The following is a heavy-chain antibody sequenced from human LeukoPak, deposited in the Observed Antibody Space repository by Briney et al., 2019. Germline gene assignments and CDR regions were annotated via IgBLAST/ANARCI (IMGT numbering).Heavy chain of an antibody. CDR1: GGTFSSYA. V-gene: IGHV1-69*13. CDR3: ARGRIAVAGWKF. D-gene: IGHD6-19*01. Sequence: SVKVSCKASGGTFSSYAISWVRQAPGQGLEWMGGIIPIFGTANYAQKFQGRVTITADESTSTAYMELSSLRSEDTAVYYCARGRIAVAGWKFWGQGTLVTVSS. J-gene: IGHJ4*02. CDR2: IIPIFGTA.